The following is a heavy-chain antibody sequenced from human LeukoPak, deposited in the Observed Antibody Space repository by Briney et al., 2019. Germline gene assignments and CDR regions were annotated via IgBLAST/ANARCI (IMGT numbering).Heavy chain of an antibody. J-gene: IGHJ4*02. D-gene: IGHD3-3*01. CDR1: GFTLGDYA. V-gene: IGHV3-49*04. CDR3: TRPGDFWSGYLYYFDY. CDR2: IRSKAYGGTT. Sequence: PGGSLRLSCTASGFTLGDYAMSWVRQAPGKGLEWVGFIRSKAYGGTTEYAASVKGRFTISRDDSKSIAYLQMNSLKTEDTAVYYCTRPGDFWSGYLYYFDYWGQGTLVTVSS.